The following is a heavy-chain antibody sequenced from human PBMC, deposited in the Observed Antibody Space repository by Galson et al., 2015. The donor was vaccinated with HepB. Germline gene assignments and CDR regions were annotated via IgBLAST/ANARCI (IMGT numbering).Heavy chain of an antibody. D-gene: IGHD1-26*01. CDR2: INPNSGGT. CDR3: ATSGSYLSGIDY. J-gene: IGHJ4*02. Sequence: SVRVSCKASGYTFTGYYRHWVRQGPGQGLEWVGWINPNSGGTNYAQKCQGRVTMTTDTSTSPAYMELRSLRSDDMGVDYCATSGSYLSGIDYGGQGTLVTVSS. CDR1: GYTFTGYY. V-gene: IGHV1-2*02.